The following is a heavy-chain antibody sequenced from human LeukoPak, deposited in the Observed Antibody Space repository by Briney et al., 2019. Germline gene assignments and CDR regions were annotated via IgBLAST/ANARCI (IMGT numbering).Heavy chain of an antibody. D-gene: IGHD2-21*02. CDR1: GGTFSSYA. Sequence: SVKVSCKASGGTFSSYAISWVRQAPGQGLEWMGGIIPIFGTANNAQKFQGRVTLTADKSTTTAYMELSSLRSGDTAVYDCAGCGDFTIGAYYYYYMDVWGKGTTVTVSS. V-gene: IGHV1-69*06. J-gene: IGHJ6*03. CDR2: IIPIFGTA. CDR3: AGCGDFTIGAYYYYYMDV.